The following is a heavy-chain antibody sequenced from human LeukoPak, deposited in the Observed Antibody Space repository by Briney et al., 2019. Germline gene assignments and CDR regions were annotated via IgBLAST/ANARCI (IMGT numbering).Heavy chain of an antibody. CDR3: ARDVVEGVYGMDV. Sequence: GGSLRLSCAASGFTFNTYSMHWVRQAPGKGLEWVSSISSSSSYIYYADSVKGRFTISRDNAKNSLYLQMNSLRAEDTAVYYCARDVVEGVYGMDVWGQGTTVTVSS. D-gene: IGHD2-15*01. CDR1: GFTFNTYS. V-gene: IGHV3-21*01. CDR2: ISSSSSYI. J-gene: IGHJ6*02.